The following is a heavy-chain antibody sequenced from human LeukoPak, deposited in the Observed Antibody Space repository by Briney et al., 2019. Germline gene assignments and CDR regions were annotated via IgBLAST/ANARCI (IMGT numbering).Heavy chain of an antibody. CDR3: VIWGDYDVLTGYYVPDY. CDR1: GFTSSGYW. Sequence: GGSLRLSCVDSGFTSSGYWMHWVRQAPGKGLVWVSRINSDGSSTTYADSVKGRFTISRDNAKNTLSLQMNSLRHEDTAIYYCVIWGDYDVLTGYYVPDYWGQGTLVTVAS. CDR2: INSDGSST. V-gene: IGHV3-74*01. D-gene: IGHD3-9*01. J-gene: IGHJ4*02.